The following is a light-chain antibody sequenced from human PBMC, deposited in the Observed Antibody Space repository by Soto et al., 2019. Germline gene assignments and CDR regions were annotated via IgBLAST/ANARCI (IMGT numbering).Light chain of an antibody. CDR1: QSVSSSY. CDR3: QQYGSFT. Sequence: EIVLTQSPGTLSLSPGERATLSCRASQSVSSSYLAWYQQKPGQAPRLLIYGASSRATGIPDRFSSSGSGTDFTLTISRLEPEDFAVYYCQQYGSFTFGPGTKVDIK. J-gene: IGKJ3*01. CDR2: GAS. V-gene: IGKV3-20*01.